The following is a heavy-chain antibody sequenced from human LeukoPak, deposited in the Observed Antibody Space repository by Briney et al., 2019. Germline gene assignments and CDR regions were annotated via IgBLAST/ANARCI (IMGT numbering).Heavy chain of an antibody. CDR2: INPAGGST. Sequence: ASVKVSCKASGYTFLRYCIHLVRQAPGQGLEWMGMINPAGGSTTYAQRFPGRVIMTRDTSTSTVYMELSSLRSEDTAIYYCARDARELLGGYCLDYWGQGSLVTVSS. D-gene: IGHD3-10*01. V-gene: IGHV1-46*01. CDR1: GYTFLRYC. J-gene: IGHJ4*02. CDR3: ARDARELLGGYCLDY.